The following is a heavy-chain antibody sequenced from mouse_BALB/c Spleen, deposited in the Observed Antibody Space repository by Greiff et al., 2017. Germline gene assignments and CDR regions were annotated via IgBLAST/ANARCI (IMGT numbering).Heavy chain of an antibody. Sequence: EVKLMESGPGLVKPSQSLSLTCTVTGYSITSDYAWNWIRQFPGNKLEWMGYISYSGSTSYNPSLKSRISITRDTSKNQFFLQLNSVTTEDTATYYCARSRFAYWGQGTLVTVSA. CDR1: GYSITSDYA. CDR3: ARSRFAY. J-gene: IGHJ3*01. V-gene: IGHV3-2*02. CDR2: ISYSGST.